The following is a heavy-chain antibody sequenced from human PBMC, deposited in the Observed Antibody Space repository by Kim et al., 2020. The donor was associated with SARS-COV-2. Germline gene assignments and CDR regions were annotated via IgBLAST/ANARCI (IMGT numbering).Heavy chain of an antibody. CDR2: IISSSSYT. CDR1: GFTFSDYY. V-gene: IGHV3-11*05. Sequence: GGTLRLSCAASGFTFSDYYMSWIRQAPGKGLEWVSYIISSSSYTNFAASVKGRFTIARDNAKNSMYLQMNSLRAEDTAVYYCARVGCDYVWGSYRDYYYYYGMDVWGQGTTVTVSS. CDR3: ARVGCDYVWGSYRDYYYYYGMDV. D-gene: IGHD3-16*02. J-gene: IGHJ6*02.